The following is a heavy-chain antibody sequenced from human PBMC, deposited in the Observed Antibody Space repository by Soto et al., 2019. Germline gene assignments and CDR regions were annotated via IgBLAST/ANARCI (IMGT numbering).Heavy chain of an antibody. CDR3: ARDLGPFEAGRHNWFDS. J-gene: IGHJ5*01. D-gene: IGHD6-6*01. V-gene: IGHV1-69*13. CDR2: IIPICGTA. Sequence: SVKVSCKASGGTFSSYAISWVRQAPGQGLEWMGGIIPICGTANYAQKFQGRVTITADESTSTAYMELSRLRSEDTAVYYCARDLGPFEAGRHNWFDSCGKGPLGTVSS. CDR1: GGTFSSYA.